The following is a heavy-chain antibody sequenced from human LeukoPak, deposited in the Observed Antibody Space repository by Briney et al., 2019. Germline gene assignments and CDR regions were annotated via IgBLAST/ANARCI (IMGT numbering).Heavy chain of an antibody. J-gene: IGHJ4*02. Sequence: GGSLRLSCAASGFTFSRYAMSWVRQDPGKGLEWVSAIGADGIATYHADSVKGRFTISRDNSKNTLSLQVNSLRAEDTALYYCAIDPPVSLLPIRNYWGQGTLVTVSS. D-gene: IGHD5-24*01. CDR3: AIDPPVSLLPIRNY. CDR2: IGADGIAT. V-gene: IGHV3-23*01. CDR1: GFTFSRYA.